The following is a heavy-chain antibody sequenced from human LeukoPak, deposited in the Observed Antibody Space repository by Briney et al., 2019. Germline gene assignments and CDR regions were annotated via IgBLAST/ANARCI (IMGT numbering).Heavy chain of an antibody. CDR1: GFTFSSCA. D-gene: IGHD6-19*01. Sequence: PGGPLRLSCAASGFTFSSCAVSWVRQAPGKGLEWVSAITGSGGYTYNADSVKGRFTISRDNSKNTLYLQMNSLRAEDTAVYYCAKVGVAGGYYWFDPWGQGTLVTVSS. J-gene: IGHJ5*02. V-gene: IGHV3-23*01. CDR3: AKVGVAGGYYWFDP. CDR2: ITGSGGYT.